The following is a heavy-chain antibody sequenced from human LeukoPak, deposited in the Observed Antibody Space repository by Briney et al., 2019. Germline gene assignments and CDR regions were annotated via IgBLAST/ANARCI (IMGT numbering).Heavy chain of an antibody. Sequence: SETLSLTCTVSGGSISSYYWSWIRQPPGKGLEWIGYIYYSGSTNYNPSLKSRVTISVDTSKNQFSLKLSSVTAADTAVYCCARRGYYDSSGYYYGVHAFDIWGQGTMVTVSS. CDR2: IYYSGST. CDR3: ARRGYYDSSGYYYGVHAFDI. J-gene: IGHJ3*02. D-gene: IGHD3-22*01. V-gene: IGHV4-59*01. CDR1: GGSISSYY.